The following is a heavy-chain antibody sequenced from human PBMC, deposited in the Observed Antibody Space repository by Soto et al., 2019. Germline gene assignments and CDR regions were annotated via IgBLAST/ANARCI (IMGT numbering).Heavy chain of an antibody. CDR2: SSYNGGT. J-gene: IGHJ4*02. CDR3: ARHRIEVVWRGFDF. CDR1: TDSSSFTNSY. V-gene: IGHV4-39*01. Sequence: QLQLQESGPGLVKPSETLYLTCTVSTDSSSFTNSYWGWIRQPPGKGLRWIGSSSYNGGTFYNPSRKGRVVISFDTSKKHSSLQVTSVTAADTAVYFCARHRIEVVWRGFDFWGQGSPVTVSS. D-gene: IGHD3-10*01.